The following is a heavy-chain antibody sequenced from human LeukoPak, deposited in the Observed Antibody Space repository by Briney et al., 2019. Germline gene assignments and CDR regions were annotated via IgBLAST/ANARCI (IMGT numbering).Heavy chain of an antibody. V-gene: IGHV5-51*01. CDR1: GYSFTSYW. CDR3: ARTSAAAEGAFDI. J-gene: IGHJ3*02. D-gene: IGHD6-13*01. CDR2: IYPGDSDT. Sequence: GESLKISCKGSGYSFTSYWIGWVRQMPGKGLEWMGIIYPGDSDTRYSPSFQGQVTISANKSISTAYLQWSSLKASDTAMYYCARTSAAAEGAFDIWGQGTMVTVSS.